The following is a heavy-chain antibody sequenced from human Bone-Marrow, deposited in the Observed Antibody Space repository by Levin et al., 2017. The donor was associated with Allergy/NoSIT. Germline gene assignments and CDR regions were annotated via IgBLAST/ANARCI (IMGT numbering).Heavy chain of an antibody. V-gene: IGHV1-24*01. Sequence: VASVKVSCKVSGYSLSELSMHWVRQAPGKGLEWMGGFDREDGEIIYAQRFQGRVTMTEDASTDTAYMDLRSLRSDDTAVYYCATDRALYDIVTGDSWALENWGQGTLVTVSS. CDR1: GYSLSELS. J-gene: IGHJ4*02. D-gene: IGHD3-9*01. CDR3: ATDRALYDIVTGDSWALEN. CDR2: FDREDGEI.